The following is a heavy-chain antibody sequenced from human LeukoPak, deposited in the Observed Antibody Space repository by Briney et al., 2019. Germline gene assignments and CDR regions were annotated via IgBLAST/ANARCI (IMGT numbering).Heavy chain of an antibody. Sequence: GGSLRLSCAASRFIFSSYAMRWVRQAPGKGLEWVAVISYDGSNKYYADSVKGRFTISRDNSKNTLYLQMNSLRAEDTAVYYCARSLGNSGYPFDYWGQGTLVTVSS. CDR3: ARSLGNSGYPFDY. V-gene: IGHV3-30-3*01. D-gene: IGHD3-22*01. J-gene: IGHJ4*02. CDR2: ISYDGSNK. CDR1: RFIFSSYA.